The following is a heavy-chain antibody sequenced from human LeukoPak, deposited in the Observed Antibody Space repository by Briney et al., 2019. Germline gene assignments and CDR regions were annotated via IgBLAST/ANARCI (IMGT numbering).Heavy chain of an antibody. CDR3: AKEIRTSSSWYGNYFDY. J-gene: IGHJ4*02. V-gene: IGHV3-23*01. CDR2: ISGSGGST. D-gene: IGHD6-13*01. Sequence: GGSLRLSCAASGFTFSNYAMSWVRQAPGKGLEWVSAISGSGGSTYYADSVKGRSTISRDNSKNMLYLQMNSLRAEDTAVYYCAKEIRTSSSWYGNYFDYWGQGTLVTVSS. CDR1: GFTFSNYA.